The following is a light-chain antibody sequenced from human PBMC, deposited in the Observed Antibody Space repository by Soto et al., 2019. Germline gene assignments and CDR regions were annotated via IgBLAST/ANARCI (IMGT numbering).Light chain of an antibody. Sequence: EIVLTQSPATLSLSPGERATLSCRASQSVSSYLAWYQQKAGQAPRLLIYDASKRATGISARFSGSGSGTDFTLTISSLEPEDFAVYYCQQYGSSPETFGQGTKVDIK. CDR1: QSVSSY. V-gene: IGKV3-11*01. J-gene: IGKJ1*01. CDR3: QQYGSSPET. CDR2: DAS.